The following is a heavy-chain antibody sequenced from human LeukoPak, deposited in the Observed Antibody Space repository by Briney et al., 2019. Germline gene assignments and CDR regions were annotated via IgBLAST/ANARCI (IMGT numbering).Heavy chain of an antibody. J-gene: IGHJ4*02. D-gene: IGHD1-26*01. CDR1: GYSISSGYY. CDR2: IYHSGST. Sequence: SETLSLTCAVSGYSISSGYYWGWIRQPPVKGLEWIGSIYHSGSTYYNPSLKSRVTISVDTSKNQFSLKLSSVTAADTAVYYCASQVGATNGYFDYWGQGTLATVPS. V-gene: IGHV4-38-2*01. CDR3: ASQVGATNGYFDY.